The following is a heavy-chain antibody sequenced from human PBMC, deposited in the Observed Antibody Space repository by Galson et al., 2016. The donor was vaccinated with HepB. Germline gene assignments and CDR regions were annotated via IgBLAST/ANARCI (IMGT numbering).Heavy chain of an antibody. V-gene: IGHV3-53*01. Sequence: SLRLSCAASGFTVSSSYMNWVRQAPGKGLEWVSVIFRSGHTYYADSVKGRFTISRDNSKNTLYLQMNSLRAEDTAVYFCARDDGGRLFDFWGQGTLVTVSS. CDR2: IFRSGHT. D-gene: IGHD2-15*01. CDR3: ARDDGGRLFDF. CDR1: GFTVSSSY. J-gene: IGHJ4*02.